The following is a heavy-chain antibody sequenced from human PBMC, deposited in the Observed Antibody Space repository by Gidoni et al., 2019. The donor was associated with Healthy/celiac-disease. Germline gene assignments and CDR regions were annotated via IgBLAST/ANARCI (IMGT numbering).Heavy chain of an antibody. CDR2: ISGSGGST. CDR3: AKARTGYSSAIYY. CDR1: GFTFSSYA. D-gene: IGHD6-25*01. V-gene: IGHV3-23*01. J-gene: IGHJ4*02. Sequence: EVQLLESGGGLVQPGGSLRLSCAASGFTFSSYAMRWVRQAPGKGLEWVSAISGSGGSTYYADSVKGRFTISRDNSKNTLYLQMNSLRAEDTAVYYCAKARTGYSSAIYYWGQGTLVTVSS.